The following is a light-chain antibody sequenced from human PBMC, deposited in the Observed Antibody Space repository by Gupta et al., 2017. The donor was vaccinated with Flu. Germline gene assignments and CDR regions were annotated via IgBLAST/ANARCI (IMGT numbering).Light chain of an antibody. CDR2: RND. CDR3: AAWDGNRRAWG. CDR1: HSNIGSRN. J-gene: IGLJ3*02. Sequence: RVTISCSGGHSNIGSRNVLWYQQVPGTAPKLRCHRNDQRPSGVPDRFSASKSGTSAALAISGLRAEDEADYYCAAWDGNRRAWGFGGGTKVNGL. V-gene: IGLV1-47*01.